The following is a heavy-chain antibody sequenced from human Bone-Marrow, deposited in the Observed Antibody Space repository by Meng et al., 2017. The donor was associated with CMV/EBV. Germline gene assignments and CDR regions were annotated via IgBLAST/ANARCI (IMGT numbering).Heavy chain of an antibody. V-gene: IGHV5-51*01. J-gene: IGHJ6*02. CDR1: GYSFTSYW. Sequence: GGSLRLSCKGSGYSFTSYWIGWVRQMPGKGLEWMGIIYPGDSDTRYSPFFQGQVTISADKSISTAYLQWSSLKASDTAMYYCARQRWTSYYYYGMDVWGQGTTVTVSS. D-gene: IGHD5-24*01. CDR3: ARQRWTSYYYYGMDV. CDR2: IYPGDSDT.